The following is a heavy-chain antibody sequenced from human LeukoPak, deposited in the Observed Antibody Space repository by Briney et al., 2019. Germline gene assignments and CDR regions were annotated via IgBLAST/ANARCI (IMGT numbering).Heavy chain of an antibody. Sequence: PGDSLKISCAASGFTFSSYAMSWVRQAPGKGLEWVSAISGSGGSTYYADSVKGRFAISRDNSKNTLYLQMNSLRAEDTAVYYCAKGIVATDYWGQGTLVTVSS. V-gene: IGHV3-23*01. CDR1: GFTFSSYA. CDR3: AKGIVATDY. CDR2: ISGSGGST. D-gene: IGHD5-12*01. J-gene: IGHJ4*02.